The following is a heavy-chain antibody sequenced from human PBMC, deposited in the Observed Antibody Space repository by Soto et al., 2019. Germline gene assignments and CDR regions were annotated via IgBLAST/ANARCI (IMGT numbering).Heavy chain of an antibody. CDR1: GGSVSNGDYY. J-gene: IGHJ4*02. D-gene: IGHD3-22*01. Sequence: QVQLQESGPGLVKPSQTLSVTCTVSGGSVSNGDYYWSWVRQPPGKGLEWIGYIYYSGSTSYNPSVCRRVTMSFYTSESQFSLRLSSVSEADTAIYYCATETSGSSPLPFAYWGQGTLVTVSS. CDR3: ATETSGSSPLPFAY. CDR2: IYYSGST. V-gene: IGHV4-30-4*01.